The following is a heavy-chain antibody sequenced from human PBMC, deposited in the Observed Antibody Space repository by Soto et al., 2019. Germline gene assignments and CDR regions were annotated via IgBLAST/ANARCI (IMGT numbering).Heavy chain of an antibody. CDR1: GFTFSSYA. D-gene: IGHD3-22*01. V-gene: IGHV3-23*01. CDR3: AKSPGMYYYDSSGYYHYDY. Sequence: HPGGSLRLSCAASGFTFSSYAMSWVRQAPGKGLVWVSAISGSGVSTYYADSVKGRFTISRDNSKNTLYLQMNSLRAEDMAVYYCAKSPGMYYYDSSGYYHYDYWGQGTLVTVSS. J-gene: IGHJ4*02. CDR2: ISGSGVST.